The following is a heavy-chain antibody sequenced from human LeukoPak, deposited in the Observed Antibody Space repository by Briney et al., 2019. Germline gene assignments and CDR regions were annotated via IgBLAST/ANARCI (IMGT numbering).Heavy chain of an antibody. J-gene: IGHJ4*02. Sequence: GGSLRLSCAASGFTFTDYWMSWVRQAPGKGLEWVSYIDSSGSSIYFADSVKGRFTISRVNGKNSLYLQMNSLRVEDTAVYYCARDSGGDSGFDYWGQGTLVTVSS. V-gene: IGHV3-11*04. CDR1: GFTFTDYW. D-gene: IGHD3-10*01. CDR2: IDSSGSSI. CDR3: ARDSGGDSGFDY.